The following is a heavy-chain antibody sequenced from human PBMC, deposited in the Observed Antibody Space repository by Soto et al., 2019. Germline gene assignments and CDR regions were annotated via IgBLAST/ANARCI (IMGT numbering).Heavy chain of an antibody. J-gene: IGHJ5*02. V-gene: IGHV4-31*03. CDR1: GAALNSGNYY. D-gene: IGHD2-21*01. Sequence: SQILSLTCSVSGAALNSGNYYWSWIRKVPGKGLEWIGHIYVTGAVDYNPSLRDRITISQDTSERQFSLNLRLVTAADTAVYYCESLRIATNNYKWFDPWGQGTMVTVSS. CDR3: ESLRIATNNYKWFDP. CDR2: IYVTGAV.